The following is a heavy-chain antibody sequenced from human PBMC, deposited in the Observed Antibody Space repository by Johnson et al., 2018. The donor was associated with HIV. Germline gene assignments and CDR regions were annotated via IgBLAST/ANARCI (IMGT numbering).Heavy chain of an antibody. CDR2: FSGSGDNT. CDR1: GFTFSSYA. Sequence: VQLVESGGGLVQPGGSLRLSCAASGFTFSSYAMSWVRQAPGKGLEWVSTFSGSGDNTYYADSVRGRFAISRDNSKNTLYLQLNSLRAEDTAIYYCVKGMDSSSWYAFDIWGQGTMVTVSS. J-gene: IGHJ3*02. D-gene: IGHD6-13*01. CDR3: VKGMDSSSWYAFDI. V-gene: IGHV3-23*04.